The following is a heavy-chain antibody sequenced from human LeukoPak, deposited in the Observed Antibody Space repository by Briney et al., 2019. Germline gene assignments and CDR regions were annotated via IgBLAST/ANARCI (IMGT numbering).Heavy chain of an antibody. CDR2: IYYSGST. CDR3: AKVLAAAGTVNYYYYGMDV. J-gene: IGHJ6*02. Sequence: PSETLSLTCTVSGGSISSYYWSWIRQPPGKGLEWIGYIYYSGSTNYNPSLKSRVTISVDTSKNQFSLKLSSVTAVDTAVYYCAKVLAAAGTVNYYYYGMDVWGQGTTVTVSS. D-gene: IGHD6-13*01. V-gene: IGHV4-59*08. CDR1: GGSISSYY.